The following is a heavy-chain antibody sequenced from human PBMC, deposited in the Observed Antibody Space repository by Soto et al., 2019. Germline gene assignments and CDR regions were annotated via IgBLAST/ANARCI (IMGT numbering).Heavy chain of an antibody. D-gene: IGHD2-21*02. Sequence: QVQLVQSGAEVQKPGSSVKVSCTASGGTFSSYAISWVRQAPGQGLEWMGGIIPIFGTANYAQKFQGRVTITADESTSTAYIELSSLRSEDTAVYYFARDCGRGGDCYSFQHWGQGTLVTVSS. CDR1: GGTFSSYA. CDR2: IIPIFGTA. V-gene: IGHV1-69*12. J-gene: IGHJ1*01. CDR3: ARDCGRGGDCYSFQH.